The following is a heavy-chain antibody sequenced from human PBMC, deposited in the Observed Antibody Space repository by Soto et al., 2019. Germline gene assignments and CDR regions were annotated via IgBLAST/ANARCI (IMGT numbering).Heavy chain of an antibody. CDR3: ARVRSGWWYFDY. J-gene: IGHJ4*02. V-gene: IGHV4-39*07. CDR1: GGSISSSSYY. Sequence: PSETLSLTCTVSGGSISSSSYYWGWIRQPPGKGLEWIGSIYYSWSTNYNPSLKIRVTISVNTSKNQFSLKLTSVTAADTAVYYCARVRSGWWYFDYWGQGTLVTVSS. D-gene: IGHD6-19*01. CDR2: IYYSWST.